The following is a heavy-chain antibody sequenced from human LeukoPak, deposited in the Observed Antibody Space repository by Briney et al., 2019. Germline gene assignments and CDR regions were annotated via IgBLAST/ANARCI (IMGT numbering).Heavy chain of an antibody. Sequence: GASVKVSCKASGYTFTGYYMHWVRQAPGQGLEWMGWINPNSGGTNYAQKFQGRVTMTRDTSISTAYMELSRLRSDDTAVYYCARSITMVRGVIITGDWFDPWGQGTLVTVSS. CDR3: ARSITMVRGVIITGDWFDP. V-gene: IGHV1-2*02. J-gene: IGHJ5*02. CDR1: GYTFTGYY. D-gene: IGHD3-10*01. CDR2: INPNSGGT.